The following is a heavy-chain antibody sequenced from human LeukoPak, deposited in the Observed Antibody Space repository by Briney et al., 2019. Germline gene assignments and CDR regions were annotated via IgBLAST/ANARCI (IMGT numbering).Heavy chain of an antibody. V-gene: IGHV4-61*02. D-gene: IGHD1-7*01. CDR3: AGNGNYGYDY. CDR2: IYTSGST. Sequence: SETLSLTCTVSGGSISSGSYYWSWIRQPAGKGLDWIGRIYTSGSTNYNPSLKSRVTISVDTSKNQFSLKLSSVTAADTAVYYCAGNGNYGYDYWGQGTLVTVSS. CDR1: GGSISSGSYY. J-gene: IGHJ4*02.